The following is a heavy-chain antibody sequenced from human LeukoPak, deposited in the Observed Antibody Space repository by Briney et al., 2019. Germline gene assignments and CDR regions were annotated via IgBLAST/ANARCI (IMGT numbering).Heavy chain of an antibody. V-gene: IGHV4-39*01. CDR3: AGHRDGRRDGYNSPVTFFDY. D-gene: IGHD5-24*01. Sequence: SETLSLTCTVSGDSISSSNYSWGWIRQPPGKGLEWIGSIAYSGRTYYNPSLKSRVTISVDTSKNQFSLKLSSVTAADTAVYYCAGHRDGRRDGYNSPVTFFDYWGQGTLATVSS. CDR2: IAYSGRT. J-gene: IGHJ4*02. CDR1: GDSISSSNYS.